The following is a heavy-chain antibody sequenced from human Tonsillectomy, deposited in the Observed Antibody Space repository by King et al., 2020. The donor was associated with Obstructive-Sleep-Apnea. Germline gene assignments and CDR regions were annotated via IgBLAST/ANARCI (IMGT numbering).Heavy chain of an antibody. CDR1: GFSLSNARMG. V-gene: IGHV2-26*01. Sequence: VTLKESGPVLVKPTETLTLTCTVSGFSLSNARMGVSWIRQPPGKALEWLAHIFSHDEKSYSTSLKIRLTISKDTSKSQVVLTMTNMDPVDTATYYCARIVVVVPAARYYFDYWGQGTLVTVSS. J-gene: IGHJ4*02. D-gene: IGHD2-2*01. CDR3: ARIVVVVPAARYYFDY. CDR2: IFSHDEK.